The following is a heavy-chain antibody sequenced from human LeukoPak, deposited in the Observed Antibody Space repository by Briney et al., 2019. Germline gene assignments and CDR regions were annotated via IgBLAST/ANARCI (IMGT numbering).Heavy chain of an antibody. V-gene: IGHV1-18*01. CDR2: ISAYNGNT. D-gene: IGHD3-22*01. CDR1: GYTFTSYG. CDR3: AREGYYYDSSGPGDAFDI. J-gene: IGHJ3*02. Sequence: GASVKVSCKASGYTFTSYGISWVRQAPGQGLEWMGWISAYNGNTNYAQELQGRVTMTTDTSTSTAYMELRSLRSDDTAVYYCAREGYYYDSSGPGDAFDIWGQGTMVTVSS.